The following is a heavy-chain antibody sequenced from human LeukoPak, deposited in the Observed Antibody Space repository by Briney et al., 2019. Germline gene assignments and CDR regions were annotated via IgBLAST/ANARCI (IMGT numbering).Heavy chain of an antibody. J-gene: IGHJ3*02. V-gene: IGHV4-39*07. CDR1: GGSISSSTYY. D-gene: IGHD3-22*01. CDR3: ARDLGYDSRPHAFDI. CDR2: IYYSGNT. Sequence: PSETLSLTCTVSGGSISSSTYYWGWIRQPPGKGLEWIGSIYYSGNTYYNPSLKSRVTISVDTSKNQFSLKLTSVTAADTAVYYCARDLGYDSRPHAFDIWGQGTMVTVSS.